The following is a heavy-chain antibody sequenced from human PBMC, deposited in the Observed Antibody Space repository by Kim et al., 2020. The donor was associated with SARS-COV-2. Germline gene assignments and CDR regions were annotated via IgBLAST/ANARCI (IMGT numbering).Heavy chain of an antibody. CDR1: GFTFSSYG. J-gene: IGHJ4*02. Sequence: GGSLRLSCAASGFTFSSYGMHWVRQAPGKGLEWVAVIWYDGSNKYYADSVKGRFTISRDNSKNTLYLQMNSLRAEDTAVYYCARDPSVHYYYDSSGYYYDYWGQGTLVTVSS. V-gene: IGHV3-33*01. CDR2: IWYDGSNK. CDR3: ARDPSVHYYYDSSGYYYDY. D-gene: IGHD3-22*01.